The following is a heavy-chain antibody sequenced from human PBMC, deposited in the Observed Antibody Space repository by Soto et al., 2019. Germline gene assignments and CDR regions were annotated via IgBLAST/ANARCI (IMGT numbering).Heavy chain of an antibody. D-gene: IGHD5-18*01. CDR3: AKETGYSYGFQPNALDV. CDR1: GFTFSRYA. V-gene: IGHV3-23*01. Sequence: GGSLRVSCAGSGFTFSRYAMNWVRQAPGKGLEWVSIISSRGDRTSYAESVKGRFTISRDDSKNTLFLHMNSLGAEDTAVYYCAKETGYSYGFQPNALDVWGQGTTFTVAS. J-gene: IGHJ6*02. CDR2: ISSRGDRT.